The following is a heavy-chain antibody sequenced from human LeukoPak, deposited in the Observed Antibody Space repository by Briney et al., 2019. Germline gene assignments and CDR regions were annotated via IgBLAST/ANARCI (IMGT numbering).Heavy chain of an antibody. CDR2: INPNSGGT. V-gene: IGHV1-2*02. J-gene: IGHJ4*02. CDR1: GYTFTGYY. Sequence: ASVKASCRASGYTFTGYYMHWVRQAPGQGLEWMGWINPNSGGTNYAQKFQGRVTMTRDTSISTAYMELSRLRSDDTAVYHCARGWSYYGSGSYYIDPHFDYWGQGTLVTVSS. CDR3: ARGWSYYGSGSYYIDPHFDY. D-gene: IGHD3-10*01.